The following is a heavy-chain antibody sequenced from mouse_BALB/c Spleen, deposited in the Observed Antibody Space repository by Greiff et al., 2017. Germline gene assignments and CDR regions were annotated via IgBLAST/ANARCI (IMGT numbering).Heavy chain of an antibody. D-gene: IGHD1-1*01. CDR2: ISSGGSYT. V-gene: IGHV5-9-1*01. Sequence: DVMLVESGGGLVKPGGSLKLSCAASGFTFSSYAMSWVRQTPEKRLEWVATISSGGSYTYYPDSVKGRFTISRDNAKNTLYLQMSSLRSEDTAMYYCARGSSYSYAMDYWGQGTSVTVSS. J-gene: IGHJ4*01. CDR3: ARGSSYSYAMDY. CDR1: GFTFSSYA.